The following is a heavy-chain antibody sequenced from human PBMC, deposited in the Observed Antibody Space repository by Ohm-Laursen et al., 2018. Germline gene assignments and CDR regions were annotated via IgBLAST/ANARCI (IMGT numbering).Heavy chain of an antibody. CDR2: IYYSGST. V-gene: IGHV4-31*03. D-gene: IGHD6-19*01. CDR1: GGSISSGGYY. J-gene: IGHJ4*02. CDR3: ARLIAVAGRSWGYYFDY. Sequence: TLSLTCTVSGGSISSGGYYWSWIRQHPGKGLEWIGYIYYSGSTYYNPSLKSRVTISVDPSKNQFSLKLTPVIAADTALYYCARLIAVAGRSWGYYFDYWGQGTLVTVSS.